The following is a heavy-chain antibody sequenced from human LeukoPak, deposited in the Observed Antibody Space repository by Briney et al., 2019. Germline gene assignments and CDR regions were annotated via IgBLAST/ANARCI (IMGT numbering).Heavy chain of an antibody. CDR1: GGSISSSSSY. Sequence: SETLSLTCTVSGGSISSSSSYWGWIRQPPGKGLEWIGSIYYSGSTYYNPSLKSRVTISVDRSKNQFSLKLSSVTAADTAVYYCARDLYDILTGYYEPHAFDIWGQGTMVTVSS. CDR3: ARDLYDILTGYYEPHAFDI. CDR2: IYYSGST. V-gene: IGHV4-39*07. J-gene: IGHJ3*02. D-gene: IGHD3-9*01.